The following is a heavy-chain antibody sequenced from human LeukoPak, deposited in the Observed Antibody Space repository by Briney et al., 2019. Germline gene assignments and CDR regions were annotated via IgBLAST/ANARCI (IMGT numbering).Heavy chain of an antibody. CDR1: GFTLSTYS. V-gene: IGHV3-48*02. CDR3: ASYNWNDGFFDY. D-gene: IGHD1-20*01. J-gene: IGHJ4*02. Sequence: PGGSLRLSCAASGFTLSTYSMNWVRQAPGKGVEWVSYISSSSNIIYYTVSVKGRFTISRDNAKNSLSLQMNSLRDEDTAVYYCASYNWNDGFFDYWGQGTLVTVSS. CDR2: ISSSSNII.